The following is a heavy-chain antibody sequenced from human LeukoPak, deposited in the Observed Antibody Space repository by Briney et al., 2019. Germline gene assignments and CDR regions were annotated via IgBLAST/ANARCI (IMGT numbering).Heavy chain of an antibody. CDR2: VHYSGSI. J-gene: IGHJ4*02. V-gene: IGHV4-39*07. CDR3: ARAIARPYYFDY. CDR1: GGSISSSSYY. D-gene: IGHD6-13*01. Sequence: PSETLSLTCSVSGGSISSSSYYWAWIRQPPGKGLEWIGSVHYSGSIYYNPSLKSRATLSVDTSKNEFSLKLSSVTAADTAVYYRARAIARPYYFDYWGQGTLVTVSS.